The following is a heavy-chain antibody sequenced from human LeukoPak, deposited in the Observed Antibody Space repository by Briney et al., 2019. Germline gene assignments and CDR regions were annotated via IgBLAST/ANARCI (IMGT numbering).Heavy chain of an antibody. CDR1: GFTFSNAW. D-gene: IGHD3-10*01. CDR2: IKSKTDGGTT. CDR3: ARDGGYYYGSGN. J-gene: IGHJ4*02. V-gene: IGHV3-15*01. Sequence: PGGSLRLSCAASGFTFSNAWMSWVRQAPGKGLEWVGRIKSKTDGGTTDYAAPVKGRFTISRDNAKNSLYLQMNSLRAEDTAVYYCARDGGYYYGSGNWGQGTLVTVSS.